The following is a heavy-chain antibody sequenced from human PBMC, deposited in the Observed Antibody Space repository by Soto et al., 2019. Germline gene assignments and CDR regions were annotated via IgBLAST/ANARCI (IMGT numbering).Heavy chain of an antibody. V-gene: IGHV3-9*01. Sequence: EVQLVESGGGLVQPGRSLRLSCAASGFTFDDYAMHWVRQAPGKGLEWVSGISWNSGSIGYADSVKGRFTISRDNAKNSLYLQMNSLRAEDTALYYCAKGWTYDFWRSSRFDPWGQGTLVTVSS. CDR3: AKGWTYDFWRSSRFDP. D-gene: IGHD3-3*01. J-gene: IGHJ5*02. CDR2: ISWNSGSI. CDR1: GFTFDDYA.